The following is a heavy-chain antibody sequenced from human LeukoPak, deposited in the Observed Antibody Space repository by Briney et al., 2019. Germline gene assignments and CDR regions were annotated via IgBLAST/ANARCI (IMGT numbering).Heavy chain of an antibody. CDR3: ARSAGYSSA. D-gene: IGHD6-19*01. CDR2: INHSGSA. J-gene: IGHJ5*02. CDR1: GGSFSGYY. V-gene: IGHV4-34*01. Sequence: SETLSLTCAVYGGSFSGYYWSWIRQPPGKGLEWIGEINHSGSANYNSSLKSRVTLSIDTSKNQFSLILSSVTAADTAVYYCARSAGYSSAWGQGTRVTVCS.